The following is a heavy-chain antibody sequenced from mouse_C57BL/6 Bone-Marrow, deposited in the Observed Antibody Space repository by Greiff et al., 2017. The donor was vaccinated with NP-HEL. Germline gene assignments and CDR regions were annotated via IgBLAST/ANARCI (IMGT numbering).Heavy chain of an antibody. CDR3: ARHHYSDY. CDR1: GFTFSSYG. CDR2: ISSGGSYT. J-gene: IGHJ2*01. Sequence: EVNVVESGGDLVKPGGSLKLSCAASGFTFSSYGMSWVRQTPDKRLEWVATISSGGSYTYYPDSVKGRFTISRDNAKNTLYLQMSSLKSEDTAMYYCARHHYSDYWGQGTTLTVSS. V-gene: IGHV5-6*01.